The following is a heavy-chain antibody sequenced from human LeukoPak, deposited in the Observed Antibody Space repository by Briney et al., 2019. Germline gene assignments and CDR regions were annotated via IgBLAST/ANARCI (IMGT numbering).Heavy chain of an antibody. J-gene: IGHJ4*02. CDR2: IYYSGST. D-gene: IGHD6-13*01. CDR3: ARVAQLVRSLYFDY. Sequence: SETLSLTCTVSGGSISSYYWSWIRQPPGKGLEWIGYIYYSGSTNYNPSLKSRVTISVDKSKNQFSLRLSSVTAADTAVYYCARVAQLVRSLYFDYWGQGTLVTVSS. V-gene: IGHV4-59*12. CDR1: GGSISSYY.